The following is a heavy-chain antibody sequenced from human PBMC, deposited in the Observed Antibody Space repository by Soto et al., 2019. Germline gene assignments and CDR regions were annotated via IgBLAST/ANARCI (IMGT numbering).Heavy chain of an antibody. CDR1: GGSFSGYY. CDR2: INHSGST. D-gene: IGHD3-10*01. J-gene: IGHJ5*02. Sequence: SETLSLTCAVYGGSFSGYYWSWIRQPPGKGLEWIGEINHSGSTNYNPSLKSRVTISVDTSKDQFSLKLSSVTAADTAVYYCARGGRFPDYYYGSGSYKKRSNWFDPWGQGTLVTVSS. CDR3: ARGGRFPDYYYGSGSYKKRSNWFDP. V-gene: IGHV4-34*01.